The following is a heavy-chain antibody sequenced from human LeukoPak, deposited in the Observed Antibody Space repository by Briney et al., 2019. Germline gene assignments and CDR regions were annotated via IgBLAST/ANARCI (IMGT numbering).Heavy chain of an antibody. J-gene: IGHJ5*02. CDR1: GGSISSYY. Sequence: SETLSLTCTVSGGSISSYYWSWIRQLPGKGLEWIGSMYYSGSTYYNPSLKNRVTISVDSSKNQFSLKLSSVTAADTAVYYCARDSGTTGEVKFDPWGQGTLVTVSS. CDR3: ARDSGTTGEVKFDP. CDR2: MYYSGST. V-gene: IGHV4-59*12. D-gene: IGHD3-10*01.